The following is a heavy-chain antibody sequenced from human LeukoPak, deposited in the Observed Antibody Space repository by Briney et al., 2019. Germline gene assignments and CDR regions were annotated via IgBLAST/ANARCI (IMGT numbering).Heavy chain of an antibody. CDR1: GLTVSSNY. CDR2: IIGSGGDT. CDR3: AKAWAAAGTFAS. Sequence: GGSLRLSCAASGLTVSSNYMSWVRQAPGKGLEWVSTIIGSGGDTYYADSVKGRFTISRDTSKNTLYLQMKSLRAEDTAVYYCAKAWAAAGTFASWGQGTLVTVSS. D-gene: IGHD6-13*01. V-gene: IGHV3-23*01. J-gene: IGHJ4*02.